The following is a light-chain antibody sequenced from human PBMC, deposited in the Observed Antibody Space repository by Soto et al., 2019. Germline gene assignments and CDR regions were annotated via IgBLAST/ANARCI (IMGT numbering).Light chain of an antibody. CDR1: QSVSSRD. Sequence: EIVLTQSPGTLSLSPGERATLSCRASQSVSSRDLAWYQQKPGQAPRLLIYGASTRATGIPDRFSGSGSGTDFTLTISRLEPEDFVVYYCQQYGSSPVTFGQGTKVEIK. V-gene: IGKV3-20*01. CDR3: QQYGSSPVT. J-gene: IGKJ1*01. CDR2: GAS.